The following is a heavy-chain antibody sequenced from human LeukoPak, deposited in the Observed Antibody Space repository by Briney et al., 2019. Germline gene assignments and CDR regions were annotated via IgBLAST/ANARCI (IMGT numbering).Heavy chain of an antibody. Sequence: HPGGSLRLSCTASGFSFGDYGMSWVRQAPGKGLEWIGFIRSKAYGGTTEYAASVKGRFTISRDDSKSIAYLQMNSLKAEDTAVYYCSRRDYYDSSGEYFFDSWGQGSLVTVSS. D-gene: IGHD3-22*01. CDR3: SRRDYYDSSGEYFFDS. CDR2: IRSKAYGGTT. CDR1: GFSFGDYG. J-gene: IGHJ4*02. V-gene: IGHV3-49*04.